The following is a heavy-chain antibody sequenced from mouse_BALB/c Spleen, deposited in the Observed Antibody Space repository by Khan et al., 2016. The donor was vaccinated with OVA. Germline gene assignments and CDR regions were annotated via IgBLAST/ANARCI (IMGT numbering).Heavy chain of an antibody. D-gene: IGHD1-1*01. CDR1: GYTFINYW. V-gene: IGHV1-7*01. J-gene: IGHJ2*01. CDR2: INPSTGYT. CDR3: ERRGLRWDFDY. Sequence: VQVQQSGAELAKPGASVKMSCKASGYTFINYWILWVKQRPGQGLEWIGYINPSTGYTEYNQNFKDKATLTADKSSSTAYMQLSSLTSEDSAVYYCERRGLRWDFDYWGQGTTLTVSS.